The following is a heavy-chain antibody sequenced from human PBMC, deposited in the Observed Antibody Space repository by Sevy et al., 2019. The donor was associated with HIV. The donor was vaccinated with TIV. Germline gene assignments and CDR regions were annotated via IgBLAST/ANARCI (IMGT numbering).Heavy chain of an antibody. Sequence: SETLSLTCTVSGGSISNCYWSWIRQPPGNGLEWIGYIYHTGITKNNPSLKSRVTLSVDTSKNLSSLKLSFVTAADTAVYFCAREPPYYYILAGYSYGMDVWGQGTTVTVSS. D-gene: IGHD3-9*01. V-gene: IGHV4-59*01. J-gene: IGHJ6*02. CDR2: IYHTGIT. CDR1: GGSISNCY. CDR3: AREPPYYYILAGYSYGMDV.